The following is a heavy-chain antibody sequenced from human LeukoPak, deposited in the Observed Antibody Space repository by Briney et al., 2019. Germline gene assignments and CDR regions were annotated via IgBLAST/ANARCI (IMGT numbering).Heavy chain of an antibody. Sequence: GGSLRLSCAASGFSFSSYEMNWVRQAPGKGLEWVSYISSSGSTIYYADSVKGRVTISRDNAKNSLYLQMNSLRAEDTAVYYCARVLWLSGFDYWGQGTLVTVSS. CDR1: GFSFSSYE. D-gene: IGHD3-22*01. CDR2: ISSSGSTI. V-gene: IGHV3-48*03. CDR3: ARVLWLSGFDY. J-gene: IGHJ4*02.